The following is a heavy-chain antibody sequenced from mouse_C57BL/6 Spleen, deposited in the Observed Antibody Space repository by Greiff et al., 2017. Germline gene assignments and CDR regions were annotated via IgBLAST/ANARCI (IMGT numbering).Heavy chain of an antibody. D-gene: IGHD2-5*01. CDR1: GFSLTSYG. Sequence: QVQLKESGPGLVAPSQSLSITCTVSGFSLTSYGVHWVRQPPGKGLEWLVVIWSDGSTTYNSALKSRLSISKDNSKSQVFLKMNSRQTDDTAMYYCARHAGNSNYRSYFDYWGQGTTLTVSS. CDR3: ARHAGNSNYRSYFDY. CDR2: IWSDGST. J-gene: IGHJ2*01. V-gene: IGHV2-6-1*01.